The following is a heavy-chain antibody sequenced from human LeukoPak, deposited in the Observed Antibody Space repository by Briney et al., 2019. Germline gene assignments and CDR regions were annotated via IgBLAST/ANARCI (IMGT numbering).Heavy chain of an antibody. CDR2: IYYSGST. D-gene: IGHD2-15*01. V-gene: IGHV4-59*08. CDR1: GGSISSYY. CDR3: ARARAVGSCYYDY. J-gene: IGHJ4*02. Sequence: SETLSLTCTVSGGSISSYYWSWIRQPPGKGLEWIGYIYYSGSTNYNPSLKSRVTISVDTSKNQFSLKLSSVTAADTAVYYYARARAVGSCYYDYWGQGTLVTVSS.